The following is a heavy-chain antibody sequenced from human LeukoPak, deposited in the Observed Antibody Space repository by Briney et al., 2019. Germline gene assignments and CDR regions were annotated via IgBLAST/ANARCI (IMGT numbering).Heavy chain of an antibody. D-gene: IGHD3-16*02. Sequence: TGGSLRLSCAASGFTLSNAWMSWVRQAPGKGLEWVGRIKSKTDGGTTDYAAPVKGRFTISRDDSKNTLYLQMNSLKTEDTAVYYCTAGTYDYVWGSYRSYGYGYWGQGTLVTVSS. CDR1: GFTLSNAW. CDR3: TAGTYDYVWGSYRSYGYGY. V-gene: IGHV3-15*01. CDR2: IKSKTDGGTT. J-gene: IGHJ4*02.